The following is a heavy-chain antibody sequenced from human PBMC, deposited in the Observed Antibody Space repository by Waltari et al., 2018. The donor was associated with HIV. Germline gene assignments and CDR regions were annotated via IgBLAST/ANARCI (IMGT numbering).Heavy chain of an antibody. D-gene: IGHD2-21*01. Sequence: QVQLQESGPRQVEPSGTLSLTCAVSGGPISHYNWWAWVRQPPGNVLEWIGEIYHPGSTKYNNSRNSRVTMSVDKSKNQVSLELRSVTAADTAVYYCVRVVSDGHGSSWLDPWGQGTLVTVSS. J-gene: IGHJ5*02. CDR3: VRVVSDGHGSSWLDP. CDR1: GGPISHYNW. CDR2: IYHPGST. V-gene: IGHV4-4*02.